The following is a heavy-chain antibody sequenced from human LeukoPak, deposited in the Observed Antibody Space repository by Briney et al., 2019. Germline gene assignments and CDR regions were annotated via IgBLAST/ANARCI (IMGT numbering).Heavy chain of an antibody. CDR1: GGSISSGDYY. J-gene: IGHJ5*02. Sequence: PSETLSLTCTVSGGSISSGDYYWSWIRQPPGKGLEWIGYIYHTGSTYYNPSLKSRVTISVDTSKNQFSLRLSSVTAADTAVYYCARLQYCSGTSCYWFDPWGQGTLVTVSS. D-gene: IGHD2-2*01. V-gene: IGHV4-30-4*01. CDR3: ARLQYCSGTSCYWFDP. CDR2: IYHTGST.